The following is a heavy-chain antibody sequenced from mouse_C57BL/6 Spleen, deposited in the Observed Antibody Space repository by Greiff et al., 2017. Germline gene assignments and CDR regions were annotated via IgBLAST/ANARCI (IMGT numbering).Heavy chain of an antibody. CDR1: GYTFTDYY. CDR2: INPYNGGT. D-gene: IGHD1-1*01. J-gene: IGHJ4*01. CDR3: ARRDGSSSRGAMDY. V-gene: IGHV1-19*01. Sequence: VQLQQSGPVLVKPGASVKMSCKASGYTFTDYYMNWVKQSHGKSLEWIGVINPYNGGTSYNQKFKGKATLTVDKSSSTAYMELNSLTSEDSAVYYCARRDGSSSRGAMDYWGQGTSVTVSS.